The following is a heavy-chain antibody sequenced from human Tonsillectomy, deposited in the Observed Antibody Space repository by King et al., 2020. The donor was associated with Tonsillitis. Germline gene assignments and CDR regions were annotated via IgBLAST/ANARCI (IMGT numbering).Heavy chain of an antibody. Sequence: VQLVQSGGGVVQPGRSLRLSCAASGFSFSSYGMHWVRQAPGKGLEWVAVISYDGSNKYYADSVKGRFTISRDNSKNTVYLQMNSLRAEASAVFYCAKDLLLSYYYDTGAGGFDYWGQGTLVTVSS. CDR2: ISYDGSNK. J-gene: IGHJ4*02. CDR1: GFSFSSYG. D-gene: IGHD3-22*01. V-gene: IGHV3-30*18. CDR3: AKDLLLSYYYDTGAGGFDY.